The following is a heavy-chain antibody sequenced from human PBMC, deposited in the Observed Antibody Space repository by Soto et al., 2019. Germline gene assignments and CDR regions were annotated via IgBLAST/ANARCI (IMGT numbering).Heavy chain of an antibody. V-gene: IGHV3-23*01. CDR2: ISGSGGST. Sequence: EVQLLESGGGLVQPGGSLRLSCAASGFTFSSYAMSWVRQAPGKGLEWVSAISGSGGSTYYADSVKGRFTISRDNSKNTLYLQMNSLRAEDTAVYYCAKDPISRKLVRGVIILNYFDYWGQGTLVTVSS. D-gene: IGHD3-10*01. CDR1: GFTFSSYA. J-gene: IGHJ4*02. CDR3: AKDPISRKLVRGVIILNYFDY.